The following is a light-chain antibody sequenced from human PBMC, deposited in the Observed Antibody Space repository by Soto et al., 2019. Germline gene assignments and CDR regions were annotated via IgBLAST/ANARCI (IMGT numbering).Light chain of an antibody. CDR1: QSVSSSY. CDR2: GAS. Sequence: EIVLTQSPGTLSLSPGERATLSCRASQSVSSSYLAWYQQKPGQAPRLLIYGASSRATGIPERFSGSGSGTDFTLTISRLEPEEFAVYYCQRYGSSPVFGPGTKVDIK. J-gene: IGKJ3*01. V-gene: IGKV3-20*01. CDR3: QRYGSSPV.